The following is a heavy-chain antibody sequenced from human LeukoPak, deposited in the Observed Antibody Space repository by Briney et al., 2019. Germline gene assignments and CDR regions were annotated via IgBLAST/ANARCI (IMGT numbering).Heavy chain of an antibody. J-gene: IGHJ4*02. Sequence: GGSLRLSCAASGFTFSSFSMNWVRQAPGKGLEWVSSITGSSSYIYYADSVKGRFTISRDNARNSLYLQMNSLRAEDTAVYYCAREEYDHHYFDYWGQGTLVTVSS. CDR2: ITGSSSYI. CDR3: AREEYDHHYFDY. CDR1: GFTFSSFS. V-gene: IGHV3-21*01. D-gene: IGHD3-16*01.